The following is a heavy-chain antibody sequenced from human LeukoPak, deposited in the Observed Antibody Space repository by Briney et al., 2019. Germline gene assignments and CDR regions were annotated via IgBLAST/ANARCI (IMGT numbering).Heavy chain of an antibody. CDR1: GDSSSSNSAA. CDR2: TYYRSRWYN. V-gene: IGHV6-1*01. J-gene: IGHJ4*02. Sequence: SQTLSVTCAISGDSSSSNSAAWNWIRQAPSRGLEWLGRTYYRSRWYNDYAVSVKSRITINPDTSKNQFSLQLNSVTPEDTAVYYCARVVGHNFDYWGQGTLVTVSS. CDR3: ARVVGHNFDY.